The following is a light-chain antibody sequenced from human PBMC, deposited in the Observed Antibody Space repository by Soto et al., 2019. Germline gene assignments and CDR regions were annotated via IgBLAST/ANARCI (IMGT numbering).Light chain of an antibody. V-gene: IGKV3-20*01. Sequence: EVVLTQSPGTLSLSRGERATLSCRASQSVSNKYVAWYQQKPGQAPRLLLFGSSDRPTDIPDRFSGSGSWTAFTLIISRLEPEDFAVYYCHQYGSSPPYTFGQGTKLEIK. J-gene: IGKJ2*01. CDR2: GSS. CDR1: QSVSNKY. CDR3: HQYGSSPPYT.